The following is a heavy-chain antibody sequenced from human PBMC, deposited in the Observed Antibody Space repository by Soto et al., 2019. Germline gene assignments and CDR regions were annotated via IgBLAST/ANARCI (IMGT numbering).Heavy chain of an antibody. J-gene: IGHJ1*01. CDR1: GGCISSYY. CDR2: IYYSGST. D-gene: IGHD4-17*01. V-gene: IGHV4-59*13. Sequence: SETLSLTCTASGGCISSYYWSWIRPPPGKGLEWIGYIYYSGSTNYNPSLKSRVTISVDTSKNQFSLKLSSVTAADTAVYYCARGPVTILQHWGQGTLVTVSS. CDR3: ARGPVTILQH.